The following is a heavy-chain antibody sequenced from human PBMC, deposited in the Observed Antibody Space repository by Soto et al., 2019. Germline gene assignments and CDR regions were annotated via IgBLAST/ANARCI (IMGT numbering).Heavy chain of an antibody. CDR1: GGSISSYF. CDR3: ARGTYNWFDP. Sequence: ETLSLTCTVSGGSISSYFWSWIRQPPGKGLEWIGYIYYSGSTNYNPSLKSRVTISVDTSKNQFSLKLTSVTAADTAVYYCARGTYNWFDPWGQGTLVTVS. J-gene: IGHJ5*02. V-gene: IGHV4-59*01. CDR2: IYYSGST.